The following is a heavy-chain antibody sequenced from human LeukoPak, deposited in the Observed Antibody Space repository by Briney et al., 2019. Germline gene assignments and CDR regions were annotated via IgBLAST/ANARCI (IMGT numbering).Heavy chain of an antibody. CDR2: ISSDGSTT. CDR1: GFTFSSDW. J-gene: IGHJ5*02. Sequence: GGSLRLSCAASGFTFSSDWMHWVRQVPGKGLVCVSRISSDGSTTGYADAVKGRFTISRDNAKNTLYLQMNSLRVEDTAVYYRARYRQRDTTDPWGQGTLVTVSS. CDR3: ARYRQRDTTDP. D-gene: IGHD1-26*01. V-gene: IGHV3-74*01.